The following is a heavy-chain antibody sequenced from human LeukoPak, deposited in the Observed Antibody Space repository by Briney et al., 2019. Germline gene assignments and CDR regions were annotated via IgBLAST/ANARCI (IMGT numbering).Heavy chain of an antibody. Sequence: GASVKVSCKASGYTFTSYDINWVRQATGQGLEWMGWMNPNSGNTDYAQKFQGRVTMTRDTSISTAYMELSRLRSDDTAVYYCATDPWPYYYDSSGYYYGSDYWGQGTLVTVSS. CDR3: ATDPWPYYYDSSGYYYGSDY. V-gene: IGHV1-8*01. CDR1: GYTFTSYD. CDR2: MNPNSGNT. D-gene: IGHD3-22*01. J-gene: IGHJ4*02.